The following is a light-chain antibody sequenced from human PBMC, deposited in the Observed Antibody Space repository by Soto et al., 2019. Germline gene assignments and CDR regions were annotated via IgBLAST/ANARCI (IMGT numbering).Light chain of an antibody. CDR3: SSYTSSSTYV. V-gene: IGLV2-14*01. CDR2: DVS. CDR1: SSDVGGYNY. J-gene: IGLJ1*01. Sequence: QSVLTQPASVSGSPGQSITISCTGTSSDVGGYNYVSWYQQHPGKAPKLMIYDVSNRPSGVSNRFSGSKSGNMASLTISGLQAEDEADYYCSSYTSSSTYVFGTGTKLTVL.